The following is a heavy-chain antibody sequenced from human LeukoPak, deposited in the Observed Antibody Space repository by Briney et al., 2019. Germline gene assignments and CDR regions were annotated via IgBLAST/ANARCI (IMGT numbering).Heavy chain of an antibody. CDR3: ARDAMVATLVYIDY. Sequence: GGSLRLSCAASGFTFSSYAMHWVRQAPGTGLEWLAVISYDGSNKYYADSVKGRFTISRDNSKNTLYLQMNSLRAEDTAVYYCARDAMVATLVYIDYWGQGTLVTVSS. D-gene: IGHD5-12*01. CDR1: GFTFSSYA. CDR2: ISYDGSNK. V-gene: IGHV3-30*04. J-gene: IGHJ4*02.